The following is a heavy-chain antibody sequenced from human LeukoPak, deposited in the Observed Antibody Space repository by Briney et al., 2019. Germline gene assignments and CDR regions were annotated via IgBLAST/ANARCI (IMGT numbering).Heavy chain of an antibody. D-gene: IGHD6-13*01. J-gene: IGHJ4*02. CDR2: ISWNGYSR. Sequence: PGGSLRLSCAASGFTFDDYGMSWVRQAPGKGLEWVAGISWNGYSRGYAYAVKGRVTLSRDNAKHYLYLPMNSLRDEDTAFYYCATDQYSSNWYYFDYWGQGNLVPVSS. V-gene: IGHV3-20*04. CDR1: GFTFDDYG. CDR3: ATDQYSSNWYYFDY.